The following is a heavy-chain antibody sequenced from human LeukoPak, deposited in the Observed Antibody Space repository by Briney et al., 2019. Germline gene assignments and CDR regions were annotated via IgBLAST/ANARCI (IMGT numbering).Heavy chain of an antibody. CDR3: ARSLRSPRYCIDDTCYFDY. J-gene: IGHJ4*02. V-gene: IGHV3-23*01. D-gene: IGHD2-15*01. Sequence: GGSLRLSCAASGFTFTTYAMSWVRQAPGKGLEWVSGISGLGDNTYYVDSVKGRFTISRDNAKNTQYLQINSLRVEDTAVYYCARSLRSPRYCIDDTCYFDYWGQGTLVTVSS. CDR2: ISGLGDNT. CDR1: GFTFTTYA.